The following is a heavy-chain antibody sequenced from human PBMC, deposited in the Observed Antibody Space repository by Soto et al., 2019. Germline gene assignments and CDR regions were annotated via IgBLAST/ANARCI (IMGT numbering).Heavy chain of an antibody. CDR3: ARDGRTGDYFNWFDP. CDR2: INAYNGNT. CDR1: GYTFAIHA. Sequence: GAPVKVCCKASGYTFAIHAIHWVRQAPGQGLEWMGWINAYNGNTNYAQKLQGRVTMTTDTSTSTAYMELRSLRSDDTAVYYCARDGRTGDYFNWFDPWGQGTLVTVSS. D-gene: IGHD4-17*01. J-gene: IGHJ5*02. V-gene: IGHV1-18*01.